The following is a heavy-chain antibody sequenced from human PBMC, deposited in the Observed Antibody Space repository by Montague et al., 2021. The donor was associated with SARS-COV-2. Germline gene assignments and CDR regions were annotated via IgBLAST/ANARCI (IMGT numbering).Heavy chain of an antibody. V-gene: IGHV4-39*01. D-gene: IGHD6-19*01. CDR2: IYYSGST. CDR1: GGSIRSSSYY. CDR3: ARQENSSGWFKPDAFDI. J-gene: IGHJ3*02. Sequence: SETLSLTCTGSGGSIRSSSYYWSRIRQPPGKGLEWIWRIYYSGSTYYNPSLKSRVTISVDTSKNQFSLKLSSVTAADTAVYYCARQENSSGWFKPDAFDIWGQGTMVTVSS.